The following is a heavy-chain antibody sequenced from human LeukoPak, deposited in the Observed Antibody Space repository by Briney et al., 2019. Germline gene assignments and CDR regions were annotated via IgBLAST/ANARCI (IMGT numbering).Heavy chain of an antibody. CDR2: NWYDGSNN. D-gene: IGHD3-3*01. CDR3: ARAGFWSGYPNYYYYGMDV. J-gene: IGHJ6*02. V-gene: IGHV3-33*01. CDR1: GSTFSSYG. Sequence: GGPLSTSCAASGSTFSSYGIRRVRRPPGRGLEWGEVNWYDGSNNYYADSVKGRFTIYRDNSKNTLYLQMNSLRAEDTAVYYCARAGFWSGYPNYYYYGMDVWGQGTTVTVSS.